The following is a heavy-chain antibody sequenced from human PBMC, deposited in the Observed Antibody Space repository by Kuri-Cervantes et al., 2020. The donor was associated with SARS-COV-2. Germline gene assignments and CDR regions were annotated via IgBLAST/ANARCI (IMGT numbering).Heavy chain of an antibody. CDR3: ARVPGVGATPVDY. CDR1: GFTFSNAW. CDR2: ISSSSSYI. J-gene: IGHJ4*02. Sequence: GGSLRLSCAASGFTFSNAWMSWVRQAPGKGLEWVSSISSSSSYIYYADSVKGRFTISRDNAKNSLYLQMNSLRAEDTAVYYCARVPGVGATPVDYWGQGTLVTVSS. V-gene: IGHV3-21*01. D-gene: IGHD1-26*01.